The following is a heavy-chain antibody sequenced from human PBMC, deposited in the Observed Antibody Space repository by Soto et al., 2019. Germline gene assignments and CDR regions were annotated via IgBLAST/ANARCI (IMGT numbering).Heavy chain of an antibody. CDR2: INVANGDT. V-gene: IGHV1-3*01. CDR1: GYTFSAYS. Sequence: PSVKVSCKASGYTFSAYSLHWVRQAPGQSLEWMGWINVANGDTEYSQKFQGRVTITRDTSATTVYMALSSLRSEDMAVYYCANSRSIMTKKYSLDYWGQGTLVTVSS. CDR3: ANSRSIMTKKYSLDY. D-gene: IGHD4-4*01. J-gene: IGHJ4*02.